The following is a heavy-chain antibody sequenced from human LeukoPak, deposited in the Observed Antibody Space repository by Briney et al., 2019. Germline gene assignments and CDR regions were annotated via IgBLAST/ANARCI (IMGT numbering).Heavy chain of an antibody. J-gene: IGHJ4*02. V-gene: IGHV1-69*04. Sequence: SVKVSCKASGYTFTGYGISWVRQAPGQGLEWMGRIIPILGIANYAQKFQGRVTITADKSTSTAYMELRSLRSDDTAVYYCARDKNQLLYDYWGQGTLVTVSS. D-gene: IGHD2-2*02. CDR2: IIPILGIA. CDR1: GYTFTGYG. CDR3: ARDKNQLLYDY.